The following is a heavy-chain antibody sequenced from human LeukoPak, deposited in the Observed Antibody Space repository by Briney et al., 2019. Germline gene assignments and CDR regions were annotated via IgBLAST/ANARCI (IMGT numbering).Heavy chain of an antibody. CDR1: GFTFSSYA. J-gene: IGHJ4*02. D-gene: IGHD3-10*01. V-gene: IGHV3-23*01. CDR3: AKSRYGSGSYYNAMAY. CDR2: VSGSGGST. Sequence: GGSLRLSCAASGFTFSSYAMSWVRQAPGKGLEWVSAVSGSGGSTYYADSVKGRFTISRDNSKNTLYLQMNSLRAEDTAVYYRAKSRYGSGSYYNAMAYWGQGTLVTVSS.